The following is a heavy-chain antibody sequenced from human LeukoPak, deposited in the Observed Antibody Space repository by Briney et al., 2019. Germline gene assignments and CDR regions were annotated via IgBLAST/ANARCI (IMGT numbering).Heavy chain of an antibody. D-gene: IGHD3-10*01. CDR1: GGSISSTSYY. CDR3: ARSPAGVWYFDL. J-gene: IGHJ2*01. Sequence: ASETLSLTCTVSGGSISSTSYYWGWIRQPPGKGLEWIGTIYYSGSTYYNPSLKSRVTISVDTSKNQFSLELSSVTAADTAVYYCARSPAGVWYFDLWGRGTLVTVPS. CDR2: IYYSGST. V-gene: IGHV4-39*01.